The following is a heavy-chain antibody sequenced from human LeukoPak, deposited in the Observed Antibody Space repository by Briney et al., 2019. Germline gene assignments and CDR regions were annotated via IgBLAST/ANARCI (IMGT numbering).Heavy chain of an antibody. J-gene: IGHJ4*02. CDR3: AGGPASYGDYFFDY. Sequence: PGGSLRLSCAASGFTFSSYAMSWVRQAPGKGLEWVSYISSSSSYTNYADSVKGRFTISRDNAKNSLYLQMNSLRAEDTAVYYCAGGPASYGDYFFDYWGQGTLVTVSS. CDR2: ISSSSSYT. V-gene: IGHV3-11*05. CDR1: GFTFSSYA. D-gene: IGHD4-17*01.